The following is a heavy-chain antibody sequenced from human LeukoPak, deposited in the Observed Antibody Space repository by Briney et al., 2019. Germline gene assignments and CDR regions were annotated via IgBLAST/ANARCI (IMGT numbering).Heavy chain of an antibody. D-gene: IGHD6-13*01. CDR3: ARATAAAGTGIYYFDY. CDR2: IYTSGST. V-gene: IGHV4-59*10. CDR1: GGSFSGYY. J-gene: IGHJ4*02. Sequence: PSETLSLTCAVYGGSFSGYYWSWIRQPAGKGLEWIGRIYTSGSTNYNPSLKSRVTMSVDTSKNQFSLKLSSVTAADTAVYYCARATAAAGTGIYYFDYWGQGTLVTVSS.